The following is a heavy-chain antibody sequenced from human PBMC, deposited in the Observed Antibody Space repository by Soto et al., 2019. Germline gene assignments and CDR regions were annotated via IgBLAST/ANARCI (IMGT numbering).Heavy chain of an antibody. Sequence: SETLSLTCTVSGGSISSGSYYWTWIRQHPGKGLEWIGYVYYSGSTYYNPSLKSRVTISVDMSKNQFSLKPSSVTAADTAVYYCAGAPWALTGFDPWGQGTLVTVSS. CDR1: GGSISSGSYY. CDR3: AGAPWALTGFDP. J-gene: IGHJ5*02. CDR2: VYYSGST. V-gene: IGHV4-31*03. D-gene: IGHD7-27*01.